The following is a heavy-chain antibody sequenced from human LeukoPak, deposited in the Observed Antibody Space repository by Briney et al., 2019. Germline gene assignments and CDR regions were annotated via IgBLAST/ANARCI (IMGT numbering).Heavy chain of an antibody. CDR3: ARGARSLTYYYDSRPEQDAFDI. D-gene: IGHD3-22*01. CDR1: GFTFTSSA. J-gene: IGHJ3*02. Sequence: SVKVSCKASGFTFTSSAMQWVRQARGQRLEWIGWIVVGSGNTNYAQKFQERVTITRDMSTSTAYMELSSLRSEDTAVYYCARGARSLTYYYDSRPEQDAFDIWGQGTMVTVSS. CDR2: IVVGSGNT. V-gene: IGHV1-58*02.